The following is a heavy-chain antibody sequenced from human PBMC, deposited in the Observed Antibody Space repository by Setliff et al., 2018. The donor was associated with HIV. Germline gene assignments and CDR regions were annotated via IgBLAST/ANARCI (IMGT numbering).Heavy chain of an antibody. CDR3: ARGLDIVLMVYAIPGAFDI. V-gene: IGHV4-38-2*01. D-gene: IGHD2-8*01. CDR1: GYSISSGYY. CDR2: IYHSGST. J-gene: IGHJ3*02. Sequence: SETLSLTCAVSGYSISSGYYWGWIRQPPGKGLEWIGSIYHSGSTYYNPSLKSRVTISVDTSKNQFSLKLSSVTAADTAVYYCARGLDIVLMVYAIPGAFDIWGQGTMVTVSS.